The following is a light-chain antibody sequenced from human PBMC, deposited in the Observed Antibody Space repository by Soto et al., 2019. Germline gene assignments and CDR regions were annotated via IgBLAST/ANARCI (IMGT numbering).Light chain of an antibody. Sequence: EIILTQSPASLSVSPGERATLSCRASQSVNNNLAWYQQKRGQAPRLLIYGASTRATGIPGRFRGSGSGTEFTITITSLQSEDFAVYFCQQYNNWPPDTFGQGTTVDIK. CDR2: GAS. CDR3: QQYNNWPPDT. V-gene: IGKV3-15*01. J-gene: IGKJ2*01. CDR1: QSVNNN.